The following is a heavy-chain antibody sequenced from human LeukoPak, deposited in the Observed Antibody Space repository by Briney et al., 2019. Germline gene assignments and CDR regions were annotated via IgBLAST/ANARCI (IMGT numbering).Heavy chain of an antibody. Sequence: GGSLRLSCAASGFTFSSYWMHWVRQGPGKGLVWVSRINTDGSETIYADSVKGRFTISRDNAKNTLYLQMNSLRAEDTAVYYCARGATSNAPSDCWGQGTLVTVSS. CDR1: GFTFSSYW. CDR2: INTDGSET. J-gene: IGHJ4*02. CDR3: ARGATSNAPSDC. V-gene: IGHV3-74*01. D-gene: IGHD4-11*01.